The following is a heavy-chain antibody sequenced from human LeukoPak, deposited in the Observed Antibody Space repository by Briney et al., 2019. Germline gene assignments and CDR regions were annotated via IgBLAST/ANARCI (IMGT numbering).Heavy chain of an antibody. Sequence: GGSLRLSCAASGFTFSSYAMNWVRQAPGKGLEWVSAISGSGATPYYADSVKGRFTISRDNSKNTLYLQMNSLRAEDTAVYYCAKTPRSVPEWFDPWGQGTLVTVSS. J-gene: IGHJ5*02. CDR3: AKTPRSVPEWFDP. V-gene: IGHV3-23*01. CDR2: ISGSGATP. D-gene: IGHD2-2*01. CDR1: GFTFSSYA.